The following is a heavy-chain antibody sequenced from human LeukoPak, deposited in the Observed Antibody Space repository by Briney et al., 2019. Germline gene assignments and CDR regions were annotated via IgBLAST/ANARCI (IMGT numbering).Heavy chain of an antibody. J-gene: IGHJ4*02. CDR1: GYSISSNHW. D-gene: IGHD7-27*01. V-gene: IGHV4-28*01. CDR3: ARHARTGEGGRGYFNY. CDR2: IFYAGST. Sequence: SDTLSLTCAVSGYSISSNHWWGWIRQPPGKGLEWIGYIFYAGSTYYNPSLKSRVTMSVDTSKNQFSLKLSSVTAADTAVFYCARHARTGEGGRGYFNYWGQGALVTVSS.